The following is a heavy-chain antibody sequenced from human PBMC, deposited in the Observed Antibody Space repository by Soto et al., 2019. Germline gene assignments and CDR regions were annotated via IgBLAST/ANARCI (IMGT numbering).Heavy chain of an antibody. CDR1: GFTCNNYA. V-gene: IGHV3-23*01. D-gene: IGHD3-10*01. CDR2: ISGGGDTT. Sequence: EVQLLESGGGLVQPGGSLRLSCAASGFTCNNYAMTWVRQAPGKGLEWVSAISGGGDTTSYADSVKGRFTVSRDGSKNTRYLQMSSLRAEDTALYYCAKGRGGSGSLTPRVDFWGQGTLVTVSS. J-gene: IGHJ4*02. CDR3: AKGRGGSGSLTPRVDF.